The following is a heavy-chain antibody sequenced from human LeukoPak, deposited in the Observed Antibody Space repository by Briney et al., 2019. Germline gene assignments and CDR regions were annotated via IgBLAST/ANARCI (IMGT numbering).Heavy chain of an antibody. Sequence: PGGSLRLSCAASGFSFSNYAMSWVRQAPGKGLQWVASISTSGGFTSSADSVEGRFTISRDNSKNTLYLQMNSLRAEDTAVYYCAKYSSGWIDYWGQGTLVTVSS. J-gene: IGHJ4*02. D-gene: IGHD6-19*01. CDR3: AKYSSGWIDY. V-gene: IGHV3-23*01. CDR1: GFSFSNYA. CDR2: ISTSGGFT.